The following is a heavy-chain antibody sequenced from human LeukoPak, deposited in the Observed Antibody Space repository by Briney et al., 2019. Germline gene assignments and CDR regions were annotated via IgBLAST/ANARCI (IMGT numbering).Heavy chain of an antibody. CDR2: INHRGST. V-gene: IGHV4-34*01. CDR3: ARVPKYFDL. Sequence: SETLSLTCAVYGGSFSGFYWSWIRQPPGKGLEWIGEINHRGSTNYNPSLKSRVTISVDTSKNQFSLKLSSVTAADTAVYYCARVPKYFDLWGRGTLVTVSS. CDR1: GGSFSGFY. J-gene: IGHJ2*01.